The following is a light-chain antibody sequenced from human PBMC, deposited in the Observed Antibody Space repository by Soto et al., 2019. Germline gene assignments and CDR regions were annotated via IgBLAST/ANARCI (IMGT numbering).Light chain of an antibody. CDR2: EVS. CDR3: CSYTSSTSAV. CDR1: SSDVGRYNY. J-gene: IGLJ2*01. Sequence: QSALTQPASVSGSPGQSITISCTGTSSDVGRYNYVSWFQQHPGKAPKLMIFEVSTRPSGVSNRFSGSKSGNTASLTISGLQIEDEADCYCCSYTSSTSAVFGGGTKLTVL. V-gene: IGLV2-14*01.